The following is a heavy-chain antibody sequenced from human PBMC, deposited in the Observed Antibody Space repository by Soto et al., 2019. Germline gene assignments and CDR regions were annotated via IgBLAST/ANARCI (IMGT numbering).Heavy chain of an antibody. D-gene: IGHD6-6*01. J-gene: IGHJ4*02. V-gene: IGHV4-34*01. CDR3: ARGARIERFDY. CDR1: GGSFSGYY. Sequence: QVQLQQWGAGLLKPSETLSLTCAVYGGSFSGYYWSWIRQPPGKGLEWIGEINHSGSTNYNPSLKSRVTISVDTSKNQFSLKLSSVTAADTAVYYCARGARIERFDYWGQGTLVTVSS. CDR2: INHSGST.